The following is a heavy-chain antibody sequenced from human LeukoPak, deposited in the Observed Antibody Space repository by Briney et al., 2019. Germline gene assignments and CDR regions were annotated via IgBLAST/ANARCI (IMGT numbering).Heavy chain of an antibody. Sequence: SETLSLTCAVYGGSFSGYYWSWIRQPPGKGLERIGEINHSGSTNYNPSLKSRVTISVDTSKNQFSLKLSSVTAADTAVYYCARLGRAARLFDYWGQGTLVTVSS. D-gene: IGHD2-15*01. J-gene: IGHJ4*02. CDR1: GGSFSGYY. V-gene: IGHV4-34*01. CDR2: INHSGST. CDR3: ARLGRAARLFDY.